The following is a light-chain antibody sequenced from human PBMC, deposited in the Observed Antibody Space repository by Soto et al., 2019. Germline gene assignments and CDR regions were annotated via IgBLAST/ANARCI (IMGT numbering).Light chain of an antibody. Sequence: EIVLTQSPGTLSLSPGERATLSCRASQSVSDNYVAWYQQKPGQAPRLLIYVASSRATGIPDRFSGSGSGTDFTLTISRLEPEDFAVYYCQQYGSSPQTFGQGTKVEI. CDR3: QQYGSSPQT. V-gene: IGKV3-20*01. CDR1: QSVSDNY. CDR2: VAS. J-gene: IGKJ1*01.